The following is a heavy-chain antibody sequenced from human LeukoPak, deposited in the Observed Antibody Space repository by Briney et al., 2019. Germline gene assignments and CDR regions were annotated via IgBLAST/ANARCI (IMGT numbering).Heavy chain of an antibody. CDR1: GYSFTSYW. CDR3: ARSPGTYYYDSSGLLYYYYYMDV. J-gene: IGHJ6*03. D-gene: IGHD3-22*01. CDR2: IYPGDSGT. V-gene: IGHV5-51*01. Sequence: PGESLKISCKGSGYSFTSYWIGWVRQMPGKGLEWMGIIYPGDSGTRYSPSFQGQVTISADKSISTAYQQWSSLKASDTAMYYCARSPGTYYYDSSGLLYYYYYMDVWGKGTTVTVSS.